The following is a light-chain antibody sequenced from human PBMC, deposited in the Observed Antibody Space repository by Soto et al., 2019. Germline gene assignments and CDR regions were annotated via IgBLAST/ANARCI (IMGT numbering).Light chain of an antibody. V-gene: IGKV3-15*01. CDR1: QRVGIN. J-gene: IGKJ1*01. Sequence: EIVMTQSPGTLSVSPGETATLSCRASQRVGINLAWYQQKPGQAPRLLIYSASTRASGIPVRFSGSGSGTEFTLTISSLQSEDFAFFYCQQYDGWPRTFGQGTKVEIK. CDR2: SAS. CDR3: QQYDGWPRT.